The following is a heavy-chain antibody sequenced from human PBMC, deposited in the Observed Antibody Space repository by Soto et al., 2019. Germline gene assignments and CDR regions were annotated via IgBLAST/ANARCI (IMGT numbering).Heavy chain of an antibody. J-gene: IGHJ6*03. CDR1: GFTFTSSA. D-gene: IGHD4-17*01. V-gene: IGHV1-58*02. CDR2: IVVGSGNT. CDR3: AADYGGATVPPHYYYYMDV. Sequence: GASLKVDCKASGFTFTSSAMQCVRQTRGQRLEWIGWIVVGSGNTNYAQKFQERVTITRDMSTSTAYMELSSLRSEDTAVYYCAADYGGATVPPHYYYYMDVWGKGTTVTVSS.